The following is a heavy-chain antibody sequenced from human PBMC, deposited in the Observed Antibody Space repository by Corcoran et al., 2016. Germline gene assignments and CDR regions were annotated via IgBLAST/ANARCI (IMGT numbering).Heavy chain of an antibody. Sequence: QVQLQQWGAGLLKPSETLSLTCAVYGGSFSGYYWSWIRQPPGKGLEWIGEINHSGSTNYNPSLKSRVTISVDTSKNQFSLKLSSVTAADTAVYYCARSRGDFWSGYYDYWGQGTLVTVSS. CDR3: ARSRGDFWSGYYDY. CDR2: INHSGST. D-gene: IGHD3-3*01. V-gene: IGHV4-34*01. CDR1: GGSFSGYY. J-gene: IGHJ4*02.